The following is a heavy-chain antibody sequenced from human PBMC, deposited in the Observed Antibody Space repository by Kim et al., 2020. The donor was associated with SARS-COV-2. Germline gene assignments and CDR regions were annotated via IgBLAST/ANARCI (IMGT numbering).Heavy chain of an antibody. D-gene: IGHD3-10*01. CDR3: ARHIPYYYGSGSPFDI. CDR2: IYYSGST. CDR1: GGSISSSSYY. J-gene: IGHJ3*02. Sequence: SETLSLTCTVPGGSISSSSYYWGWIRQPPGKGLEWIGSIYYSGSTYYNPSLKSRVTISVDTSKNQFSLKLSSVTAADTAVYYCARHIPYYYGSGSPFDI. V-gene: IGHV4-39*01.